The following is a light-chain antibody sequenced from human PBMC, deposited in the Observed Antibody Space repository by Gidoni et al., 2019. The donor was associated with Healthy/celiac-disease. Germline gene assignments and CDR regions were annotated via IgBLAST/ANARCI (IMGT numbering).Light chain of an antibody. CDR1: QSVLYSSNNKNY. CDR3: QQYYSTPPIT. V-gene: IGKV4-1*01. CDR2: WAS. J-gene: IGKJ5*01. Sequence: DIVMTQSPDSLPVSLGERATINCKSSQSVLYSSNNKNYLAWYQQKPGQPPKLLIYWASTRESGVPDRFSGSGSGTDFTLTISSLQAEDVAVYYCQQYYSTPPITFXQXTRLXIK.